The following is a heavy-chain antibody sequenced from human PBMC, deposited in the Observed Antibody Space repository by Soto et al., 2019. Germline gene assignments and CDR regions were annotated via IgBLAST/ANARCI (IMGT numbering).Heavy chain of an antibody. V-gene: IGHV3-15*07. CDR2: IKSKTDGGTT. J-gene: IGHJ4*02. Sequence: GGSLRLSCAASGFTFSNAWMNWVRQAPGKGLEWVGRIKSKTDGGTTDYAAPVKGRFTISRDDSKNTLYLQMNSLKTEDTAVYYCTTDRGYYDSSGYYFGLSFDYWGQGTLVTVSS. D-gene: IGHD3-22*01. CDR1: GFTFSNAW. CDR3: TTDRGYYDSSGYYFGLSFDY.